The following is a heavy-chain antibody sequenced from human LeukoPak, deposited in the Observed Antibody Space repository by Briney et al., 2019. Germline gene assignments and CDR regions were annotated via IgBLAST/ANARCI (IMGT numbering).Heavy chain of an antibody. Sequence: PGGSLRLSCAASGFTFSTYGMHWVRQAPGKGLEWVAVISYDESNKYYADSVKGRFTISRDNSKNALYLQMNGLRADDTAMYYCAKVPYYYDKHAFDIWGQGTMVTVSS. CDR2: ISYDESNK. CDR3: AKVPYYYDKHAFDI. CDR1: GFTFSTYG. V-gene: IGHV3-30*18. D-gene: IGHD3-22*01. J-gene: IGHJ3*02.